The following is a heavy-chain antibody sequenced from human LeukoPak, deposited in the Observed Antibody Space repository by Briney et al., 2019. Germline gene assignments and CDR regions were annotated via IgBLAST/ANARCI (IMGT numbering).Heavy chain of an antibody. V-gene: IGHV4-34*01. CDR3: ARSLGIAAVSPYGMDV. CDR1: GGSFSGYY. D-gene: IGHD6-25*01. CDR2: INHSGST. J-gene: IGHJ6*02. Sequence: SETLSLTCAVYGGSFSGYYWSWIRQPPGKGLEWIGEINHSGSTNYNPSLKSRATISVDTSKNQFSLKLSSVTAADTAVYYCARSLGIAAVSPYGMDVWGQGTTVTVSS.